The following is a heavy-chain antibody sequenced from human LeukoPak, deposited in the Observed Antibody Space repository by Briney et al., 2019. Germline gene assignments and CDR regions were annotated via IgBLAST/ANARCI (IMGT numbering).Heavy chain of an antibody. D-gene: IGHD3-9*01. J-gene: IGHJ4*02. Sequence: PGGSLRLSCAASGFTFSSYWMSWVRQAPGKGLEWVANIKQDGSEKYYVDSVKGRFTISRDNAKSSLYLQMNSLRAEDTAVYYCASLTLTDYFDYWGQGTLVTVSS. CDR3: ASLTLTDYFDY. CDR2: IKQDGSEK. CDR1: GFTFSSYW. V-gene: IGHV3-7*01.